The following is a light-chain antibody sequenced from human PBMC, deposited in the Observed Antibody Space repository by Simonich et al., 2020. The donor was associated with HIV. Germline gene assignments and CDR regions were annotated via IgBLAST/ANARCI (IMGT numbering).Light chain of an antibody. CDR3: QQYYSTLPLT. V-gene: IGKV4-1*01. CDR2: WAA. Sequence: DIVMTQSPDSLAVSLGERATINCKSSQSVLTSSNNKNYLAWYQRKPGQPPKLLIYWAATRESVVPDRFSGSGSWTDFTLTISSLQAEDVAVYYWQQYYSTLPLTFGGGTRVEIK. CDR1: QSVLTSSNNKNY. J-gene: IGKJ4*01.